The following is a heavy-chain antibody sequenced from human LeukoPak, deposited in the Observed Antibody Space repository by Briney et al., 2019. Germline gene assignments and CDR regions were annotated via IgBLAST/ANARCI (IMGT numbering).Heavy chain of an antibody. D-gene: IGHD6-6*01. CDR2: IYTSGST. Sequence: SETLPLTCSVSGGSISSYYWSWIRQPAGKGPEWIGRIYTSGSTNYNPSLKSRVTMSVDTSKNQFSLKLSSVTAADTAVYYCARAYSSSSGIDYWGQGTLVTVSS. V-gene: IGHV4-4*07. J-gene: IGHJ4*02. CDR3: ARAYSSSSGIDY. CDR1: GGSISSYY.